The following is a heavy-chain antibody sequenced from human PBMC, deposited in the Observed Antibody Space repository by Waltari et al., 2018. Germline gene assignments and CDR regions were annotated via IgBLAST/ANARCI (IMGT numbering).Heavy chain of an antibody. Sequence: QVQLQESGPGLVKPSETLSLTCTVSGCSISSYYRRWIRQPPGKGLEWIGYIYYSGSINYNPSLKSRVTISVDTSKNQCSLKLSSVTAADTAVYYCARFPLTYYYDSSGVTYYYYYGMDVWGQGTTVTVSS. V-gene: IGHV4-59*08. D-gene: IGHD3-22*01. CDR2: IYYSGSI. CDR1: GCSISSYY. J-gene: IGHJ6*02. CDR3: ARFPLTYYYDSSGVTYYYYYGMDV.